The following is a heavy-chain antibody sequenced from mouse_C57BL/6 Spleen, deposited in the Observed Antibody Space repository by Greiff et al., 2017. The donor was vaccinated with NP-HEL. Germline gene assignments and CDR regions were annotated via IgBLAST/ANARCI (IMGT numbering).Heavy chain of an antibody. CDR1: GYTFTSYW. V-gene: IGHV1-69*01. CDR2: IDPSDSYT. D-gene: IGHD4-1*01. CDR3: ARSGTFDY. J-gene: IGHJ2*01. Sequence: QVQLQQPGAELVMPGASVKLSCKASGYTFTSYWMHWVKQRPGQGLEWIGDIDPSDSYTNYNQKFKGKSTLTVDKSSSTAYMQLSSLTSEDSAVYYCARSGTFDYWGQGTTLTVSS.